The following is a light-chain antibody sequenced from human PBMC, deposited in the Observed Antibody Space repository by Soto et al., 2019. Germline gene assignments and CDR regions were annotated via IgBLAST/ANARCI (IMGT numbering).Light chain of an antibody. J-gene: IGKJ5*01. V-gene: IGKV3-15*01. CDR2: GAS. CDR3: QQYSNWPPIP. CDR1: QSVRSN. Sequence: EFVMTQSSSTLSVSPQERATLSCRASQSVRSNLAWYQQKPGQAPRLLIYGASTRATGIPARFGGSGSGTEFALTISSLQSEDFAVYYCQQYSNWPPIPVGQG.